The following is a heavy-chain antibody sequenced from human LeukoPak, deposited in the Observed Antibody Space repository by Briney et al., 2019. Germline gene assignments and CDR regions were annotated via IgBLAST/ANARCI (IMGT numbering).Heavy chain of an antibody. J-gene: IGHJ4*02. Sequence: GGSLRLSCAASGFTVSTNYMSWVRQAPGKGLEWVSVIYSGGSTYYADSVKGRFNISRDNSKDTLYLQMNSLRVEDTAVYYCARCKGIPFSGSYDYWGQGTLVTVSS. V-gene: IGHV3-53*01. CDR2: IYSGGST. D-gene: IGHD1-26*01. CDR3: ARCKGIPFSGSYDY. CDR1: GFTVSTNY.